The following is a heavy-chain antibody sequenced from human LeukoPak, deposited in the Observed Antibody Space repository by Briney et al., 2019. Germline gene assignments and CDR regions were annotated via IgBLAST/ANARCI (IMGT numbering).Heavy chain of an antibody. CDR1: GGIFSSYS. J-gene: IGHJ6*03. CDR3: ASVDRYHYYLDV. CDR2: IMPLFNTA. Sequence: GASVKVSCKASGGIFSSYSITWVPQAPGQGLEWMGGIMPLFNTANYAQQFQGRVTITTDESTSTAYMELSSLRFEDTAMYYCASVDRYHYYLDVWGKGTTVTVSS. V-gene: IGHV1-69*05.